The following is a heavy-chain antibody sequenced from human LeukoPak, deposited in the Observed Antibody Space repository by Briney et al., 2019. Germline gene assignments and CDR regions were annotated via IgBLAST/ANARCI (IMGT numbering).Heavy chain of an antibody. CDR3: ARAVETITIFGVGTDY. Sequence: ASVKVSCKASGCTFTGYYMHWVRQAPGQGLEWMGWINPNSGGTNYAQKFQGRVTMTRDTSISTAYMELSRLRSDDTAVYYCARAVETITIFGVGTDYWGQGTLVTVSS. V-gene: IGHV1-2*02. J-gene: IGHJ4*02. CDR1: GCTFTGYY. CDR2: INPNSGGT. D-gene: IGHD3-3*01.